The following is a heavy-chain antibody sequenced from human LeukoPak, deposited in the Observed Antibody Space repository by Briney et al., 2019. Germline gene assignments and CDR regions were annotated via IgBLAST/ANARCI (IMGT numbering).Heavy chain of an antibody. CDR2: MNPNSGNT. J-gene: IGHJ4*02. V-gene: IGHV1-8*03. CDR1: VYTFTSYD. CDR3: ARGRFLEWLGNDY. Sequence: ASVKVSCKASVYTFTSYDINWVRQATGQGLEWMGWMNPNSGNTGYAQKFQGRVTITRNTSISTAYMELSSPRSEDTAVYYCARGRFLEWLGNDYWGQGTLVTVSS. D-gene: IGHD3-3*01.